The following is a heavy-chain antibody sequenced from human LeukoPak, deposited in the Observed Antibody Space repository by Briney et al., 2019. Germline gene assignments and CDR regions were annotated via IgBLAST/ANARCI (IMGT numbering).Heavy chain of an antibody. Sequence: PGGSLRLSCAASGFTFSSYGMHWVRQAPGKGLEWVAVISYDGSNKYYADSVKGRFTISRDNSKNTLYLQMNSLRAEDTAVYYCAKAPEYYDSSGYHDYWGQGTLVTVSS. D-gene: IGHD3-22*01. J-gene: IGHJ4*02. CDR1: GFTFSSYG. CDR2: ISYDGSNK. CDR3: AKAPEYYDSSGYHDY. V-gene: IGHV3-30*18.